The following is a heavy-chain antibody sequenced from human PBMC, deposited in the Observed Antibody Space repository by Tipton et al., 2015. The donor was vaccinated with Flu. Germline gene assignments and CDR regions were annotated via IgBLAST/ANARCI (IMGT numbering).Heavy chain of an antibody. V-gene: IGHV3-23*04. D-gene: IGHD5-12*01. J-gene: IGHJ4*02. CDR2: ISDGGGRT. CDR3: AKVIPEIVAGLDY. Sequence: VQLVQSGGGVVQPGRSLRLSCAASGFTFSIYAMSWVRQAPGKGLEWVSGISDGGGRTYYTDSVKGRFSIARDNSKDTLYLQMNSLRAEDTAIYYCAKVIPEIVAGLDYWGQGTPVTVSS. CDR1: GFTFSIYA.